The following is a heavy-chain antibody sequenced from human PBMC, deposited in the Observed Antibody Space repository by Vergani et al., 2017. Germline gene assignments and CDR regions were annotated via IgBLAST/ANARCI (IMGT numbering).Heavy chain of an antibody. CDR2: ISYDGSNK. CDR3: AKDGGALVVTALIDY. V-gene: IGHV3-30*18. Sequence: QVQLVESGGGVVQPGRSLRLSCAASGFTFSSYGMHWVRQAPGKGLEWVAVISYDGSNKYYADSVKGRFTISRDNSKNTLYLQMNSLRAEDTAVYYCAKDGGALVVTALIDYWGQGTLVTVSS. J-gene: IGHJ4*02. D-gene: IGHD2-21*02. CDR1: GFTFSSYG.